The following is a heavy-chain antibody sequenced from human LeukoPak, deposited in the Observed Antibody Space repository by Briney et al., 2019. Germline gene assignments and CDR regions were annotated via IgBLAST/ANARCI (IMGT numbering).Heavy chain of an antibody. J-gene: IGHJ4*02. CDR2: ISSSSSTI. V-gene: IGHV3-48*01. CDR3: ARERYYYGSGSYYY. CDR1: GFTFSSYA. Sequence: PGRSLRLSCAASGFTFSSYAMHWVRQAPGMGLEWVSYISSSSSTIYYADSVKGRFTISRDNAKNSLYLQMNSLRAEDTAVYYCARERYYYGSGSYYYWGQGTLVTVSS. D-gene: IGHD3-10*01.